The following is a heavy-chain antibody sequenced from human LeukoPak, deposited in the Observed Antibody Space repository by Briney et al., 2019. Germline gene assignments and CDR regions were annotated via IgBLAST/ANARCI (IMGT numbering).Heavy chain of an antibody. CDR3: ARAEVGATLDY. Sequence: GGSLRLSCAASGFTFSSYAMHWVRQAPGKGLEWVAVISYDGSNKYYADSVKGRFTISRDNAKNSLYLQMNSLRAEDTAVYYCARAEVGATLDYWGQGTLVTVSS. CDR2: ISYDGSNK. V-gene: IGHV3-30-3*01. CDR1: GFTFSSYA. J-gene: IGHJ4*02. D-gene: IGHD1-26*01.